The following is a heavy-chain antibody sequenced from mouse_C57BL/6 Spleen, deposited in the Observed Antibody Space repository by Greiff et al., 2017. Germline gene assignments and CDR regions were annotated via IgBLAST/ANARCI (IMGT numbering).Heavy chain of an antibody. D-gene: IGHD1-1*01. CDR3: ARKPYYYGSSYLDY. Sequence: QVQLQQPGAELVMPGASVKLSCKASGYTFTSYWMHWVKQRPGQGLEWIGEIDPSDSYTNYNQKFKGKSTLTVDKSSSTAYMQRSSLTSDDSAVYYCARKPYYYGSSYLDYWGQGTTLTVSS. J-gene: IGHJ2*01. V-gene: IGHV1-69*01. CDR2: IDPSDSYT. CDR1: GYTFTSYW.